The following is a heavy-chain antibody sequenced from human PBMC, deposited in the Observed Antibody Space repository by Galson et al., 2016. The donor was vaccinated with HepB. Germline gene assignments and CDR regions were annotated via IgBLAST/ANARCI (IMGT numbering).Heavy chain of an antibody. CDR1: GGTFSSYT. Sequence: SVKVSCKASGGTFSSYTISWVRQAPGQGLEWMGGIIPIFGTTNYAQKFQGRVTVTADESTSTAYMDLTSLTSEDTAVYYCAQFCSTTSFYEAGYYPGMDVWGQGTTVTVSS. J-gene: IGHJ6*02. D-gene: IGHD2-2*01. CDR2: IIPIFGTT. CDR3: AQFCSTTSFYEAGYYPGMDV. V-gene: IGHV1-69*13.